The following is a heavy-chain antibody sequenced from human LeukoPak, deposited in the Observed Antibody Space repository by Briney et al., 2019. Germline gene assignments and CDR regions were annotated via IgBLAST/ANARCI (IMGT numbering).Heavy chain of an antibody. Sequence: SETLSLTCTVSGGSISSYYWSWIRQPPGKGLEWIGYIYYSGSTNYNPSLESRVTISIDTSKNQFSLKLSSVTAADTAVYYCARGGSLWGGELLPTPFDYWGQGTLVTVSS. J-gene: IGHJ4*02. D-gene: IGHD3-10*01. CDR2: IYYSGST. V-gene: IGHV4-59*12. CDR3: ARGGSLWGGELLPTPFDY. CDR1: GGSISSYY.